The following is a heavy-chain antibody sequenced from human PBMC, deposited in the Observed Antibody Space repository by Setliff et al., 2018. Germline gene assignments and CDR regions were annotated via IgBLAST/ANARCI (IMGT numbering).Heavy chain of an antibody. CDR3: ARGLRHNFWSGYYLVAVNY. V-gene: IGHV1-8*02. CDR1: GYTFTNYD. CDR2: INPNSGNT. J-gene: IGHJ4*02. D-gene: IGHD3-3*01. Sequence: GASVKVSCKASGYTFTNYDINWVRQATGQGLEWMGWINPNSGNTGYAQNFQGRVTMTRNTSISTAYMELNSLRFEDTAVYYCARGLRHNFWSGYYLVAVNYWGQGTLVTVSS.